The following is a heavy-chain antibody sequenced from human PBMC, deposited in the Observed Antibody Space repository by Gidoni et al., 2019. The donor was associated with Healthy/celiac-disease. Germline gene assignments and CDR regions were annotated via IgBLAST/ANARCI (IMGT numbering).Heavy chain of an antibody. CDR3: ARRWQWLVRSFDY. CDR1: GGSFSGYY. V-gene: IGHV4-34*01. CDR2: INHSGST. Sequence: QVQLQQWGAGLLKPSETLSLTCAVYGGSFSGYYWSWIRQPPGKGLEWIGEINHSGSTNYNPSLKSRVTISVDTSKNQCALKLSSVTAADTAVYYCARRWQWLVRSFDYWGQGTLVTVSS. D-gene: IGHD6-19*01. J-gene: IGHJ4*02.